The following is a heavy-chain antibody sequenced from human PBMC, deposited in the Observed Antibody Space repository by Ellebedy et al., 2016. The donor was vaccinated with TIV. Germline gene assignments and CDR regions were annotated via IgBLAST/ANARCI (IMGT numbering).Heavy chain of an antibody. Sequence: GGSLRLXCAASGFIFSNYGMQWVRQAPGKGLEWVAVISYDGSYKYYADSVKGRFTISRDNSKNTLSLQMNSLRAEDTAVYYCAKDVYVDNTGDDAFDIWGQGTKVTVSS. CDR2: ISYDGSYK. J-gene: IGHJ3*02. D-gene: IGHD3-10*02. CDR3: AKDVYVDNTGDDAFDI. CDR1: GFIFSNYG. V-gene: IGHV3-30*18.